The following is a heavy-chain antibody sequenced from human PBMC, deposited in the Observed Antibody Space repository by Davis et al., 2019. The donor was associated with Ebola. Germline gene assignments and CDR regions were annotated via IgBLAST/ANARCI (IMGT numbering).Heavy chain of an antibody. CDR2: IKQDGSEK. V-gene: IGHV3-7*03. Sequence: PGGSLRLSCAASGFTFSSYWMSWVRQAPGKGLEWVANIKQDGSEKYYVDSVKGRFTISRDNAKNSLYLQMNSLRAEDTAVYYCARYDYGDYDGAFDIWGQGTMVTVSS. D-gene: IGHD4-17*01. CDR1: GFTFSSYW. J-gene: IGHJ3*02. CDR3: ARYDYGDYDGAFDI.